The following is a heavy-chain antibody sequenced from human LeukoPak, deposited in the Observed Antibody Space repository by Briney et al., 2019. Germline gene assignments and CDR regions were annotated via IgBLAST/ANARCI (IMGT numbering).Heavy chain of an antibody. CDR3: ARVLSWGTTPDY. CDR1: GGSFSGYY. D-gene: IGHD6-13*01. J-gene: IGHJ4*02. V-gene: IGHV4-34*01. Sequence: PSETLCLTCAVYGGSFSGYYWSGIRQPPGKGLEWIGEINHSGSTNYNPSLKSRVTISVDTSKNQFSLKLSSVTAADTALYYCARVLSWGTTPDYRGQGTLVTVSS. CDR2: INHSGST.